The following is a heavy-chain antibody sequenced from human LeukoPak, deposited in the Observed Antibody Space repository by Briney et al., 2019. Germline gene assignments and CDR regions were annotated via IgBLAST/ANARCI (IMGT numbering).Heavy chain of an antibody. D-gene: IGHD3-22*01. V-gene: IGHV1-69*13. Sequence: ASVKVSCKASGGTFSSYAISWVRQAPGQGLEWMGGIIPIFGTANYAQEFQGRVTITADESTSTAYMELSSLRSEDTAVYYCARVSRTYYDSSGLPTYYYYYYGMDVWGQGTTVTVSS. CDR3: ARVSRTYYDSSGLPTYYYYYYGMDV. J-gene: IGHJ6*02. CDR2: IIPIFGTA. CDR1: GGTFSSYA.